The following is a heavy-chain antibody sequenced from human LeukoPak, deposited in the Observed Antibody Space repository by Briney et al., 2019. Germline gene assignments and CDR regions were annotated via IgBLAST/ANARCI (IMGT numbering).Heavy chain of an antibody. CDR3: ARALIAVAGSLGN. V-gene: IGHV4-34*01. Sequence: SETLSLTCAVYGGSFSGYYWSWIRQPPGKGLEWIGEINHSGSTNYNPSLKSRVTISVDTSKNQFSLKLSSVTAADTAVYYCARALIAVAGSLGNWGQGTLVTVSS. J-gene: IGHJ4*02. D-gene: IGHD6-19*01. CDR1: GGSFSGYY. CDR2: INHSGST.